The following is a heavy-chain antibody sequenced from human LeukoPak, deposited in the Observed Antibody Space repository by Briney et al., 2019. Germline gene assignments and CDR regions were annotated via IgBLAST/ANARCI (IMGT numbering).Heavy chain of an antibody. Sequence: ASVKVSCKASGYSFTGYYVHWVRQAPGQGLEWMGWINSDSGGTNFAQKFQGRVTLTRDTSISTAYMELSRLTSDDTAVYFCARDAISRGIIDYWGQGTLVTVSS. D-gene: IGHD3-10*01. V-gene: IGHV1-2*02. J-gene: IGHJ4*02. CDR3: ARDAISRGIIDY. CDR1: GYSFTGYY. CDR2: INSDSGGT.